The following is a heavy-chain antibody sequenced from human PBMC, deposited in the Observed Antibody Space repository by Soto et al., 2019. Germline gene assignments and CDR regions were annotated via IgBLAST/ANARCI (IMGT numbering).Heavy chain of an antibody. D-gene: IGHD5-12*01. V-gene: IGHV3-48*01. CDR2: ISSSSGAI. CDR1: GFTFSSYA. CDR3: ARDTGYSGYD. Sequence: EVQLVESGGGLVQPGGSLRLSCAASGFTFSSYAMSWVRQAPGKGLEWVSYISSSSGAIYYADSVKGRFTISRDNAKNSLYLEMNSLRVEDTAVYYCARDTGYSGYDWGQGTLVNVAS. J-gene: IGHJ4*02.